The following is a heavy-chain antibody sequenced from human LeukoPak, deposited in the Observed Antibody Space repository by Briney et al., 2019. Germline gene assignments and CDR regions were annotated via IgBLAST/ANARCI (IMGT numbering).Heavy chain of an antibody. CDR2: IYHSGST. CDR1: GYSLSSGYY. Sequence: SETLSLTCAVSGYSLSSGYYWGWIRQPPGKGLEWIGNIYHSGSTYYNPSLKSRVTISVDTSKNQFSLKLSSVTAADTAVYYCAQQSLRSPDYWGQGTLVTVS. V-gene: IGHV4-38-2*01. D-gene: IGHD3-16*01. J-gene: IGHJ4*02. CDR3: AQQSLRSPDY.